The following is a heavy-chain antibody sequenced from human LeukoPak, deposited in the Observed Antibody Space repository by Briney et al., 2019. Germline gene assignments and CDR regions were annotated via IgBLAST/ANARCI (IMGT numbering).Heavy chain of an antibody. CDR2: MHDSGTT. J-gene: IGHJ4*02. Sequence: SETLSLTCTVSGGSISSYYWSWIRQPPGKGLEWIAYMHDSGTTKYNPSLKSRVIISVDTSKNHFSLKLNSVTAADTAVYFCARRFNSGWGSFDYWGPGILVTVSS. V-gene: IGHV4-59*08. CDR1: GGSISSYY. D-gene: IGHD6-19*01. CDR3: ARRFNSGWGSFDY.